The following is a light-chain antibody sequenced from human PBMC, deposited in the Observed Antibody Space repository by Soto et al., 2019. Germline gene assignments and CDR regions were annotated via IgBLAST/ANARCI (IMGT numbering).Light chain of an antibody. Sequence: LKQSPGTLSLKPGERATLSCRASQSVSSTDLAWYQQKPGQAPRLLIYGASSRATGIPDRFSGSGSGTDFTLTISRLEPEDFAVYYCQQYGSSSWTFGQGTIV. CDR2: GAS. CDR1: QSVSSTD. V-gene: IGKV3-20*01. J-gene: IGKJ1*01. CDR3: QQYGSSSWT.